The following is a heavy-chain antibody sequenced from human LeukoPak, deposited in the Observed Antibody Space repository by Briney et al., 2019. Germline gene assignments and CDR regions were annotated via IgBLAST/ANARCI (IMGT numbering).Heavy chain of an antibody. D-gene: IGHD6-13*01. CDR1: GGSISSGGYY. J-gene: IGHJ6*02. CDR2: IYYSGST. V-gene: IGHV4-31*03. CDR3: AREQQLGNYGMDV. Sequence: SETLSLTCTVSGGSISSGGYYWSWIRQHPGKGLEWIGYIYYSGSTYYNPSLKSRVTISVDTSKNQFSLKLSSVTAADTAVYYCAREQQLGNYGMDVWGQGTTVTVPS.